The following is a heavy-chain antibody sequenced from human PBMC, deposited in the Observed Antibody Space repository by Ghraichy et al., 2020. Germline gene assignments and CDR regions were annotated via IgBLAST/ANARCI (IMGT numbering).Heavy chain of an antibody. CDR1: GYTFNSYA. D-gene: IGHD1/OR15-1a*01. Sequence: ASVKVSCKASGYTFNSYALHWARQAPGQSLEWVGWINVGSDKTKYSEKFQDRVTITRDSPASTAYMELSSLTSEDTAIYYCAFVNTGTLFDWFDPWGPGTLVTVSS. CDR3: AFVNTGTLFDWFDP. CDR2: INVGSDKT. V-gene: IGHV1-3*01. J-gene: IGHJ5*02.